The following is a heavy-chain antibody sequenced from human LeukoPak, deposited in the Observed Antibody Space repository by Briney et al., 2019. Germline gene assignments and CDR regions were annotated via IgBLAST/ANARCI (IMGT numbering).Heavy chain of an antibody. J-gene: IGHJ5*02. CDR1: GFTFTSSA. Sequence: SVKVSCKASGFTFTSSAMQWVRQARGQRLEWIGWIVVGSGNTNYAQKFQERVTITRDMSTSTAYMELSSLRSEDTAVYYCAREGDIYGVSLMAWFDPWGQGTLVTVSS. V-gene: IGHV1-58*02. CDR2: IVVGSGNT. CDR3: AREGDIYGVSLMAWFDP. D-gene: IGHD4-17*01.